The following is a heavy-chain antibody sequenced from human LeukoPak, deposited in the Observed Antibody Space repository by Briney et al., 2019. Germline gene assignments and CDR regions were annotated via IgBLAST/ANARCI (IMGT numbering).Heavy chain of an antibody. D-gene: IGHD3-16*01. CDR1: GFPFDRYW. Sequence: GGSLRLSCVASGFPFDRYWMSWVRQAPDKGLEWVANIKHDGSEKNFVDSVKGRFTISRDNAENSLFLRMNSLRADDTAVYFCARQPIYEAYFDFWGQGTLVTVSS. CDR2: IKHDGSEK. V-gene: IGHV3-7*01. J-gene: IGHJ4*02. CDR3: ARQPIYEAYFDF.